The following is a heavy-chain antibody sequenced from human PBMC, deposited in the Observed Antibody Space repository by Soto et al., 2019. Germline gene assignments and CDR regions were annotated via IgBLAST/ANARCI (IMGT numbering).Heavy chain of an antibody. D-gene: IGHD6-19*01. CDR3: XXXXXYNSQSSGWANRFDY. J-gene: IGHJ4*02. Sequence: EVQLLESGGDLVQPGGSLRLSCAASGFIFSNYAMTWVRQAPGKGPEWVSTFTSGGSTYYRDTVKGRFTISRDNSKNTXXXXXXXXXXXXXXXXXXXXXXXYNSQSSGWANRFDYWGQGTLVTVSS. CDR1: GFIFSNYA. V-gene: IGHV3-23*01. CDR2: FTSGGST.